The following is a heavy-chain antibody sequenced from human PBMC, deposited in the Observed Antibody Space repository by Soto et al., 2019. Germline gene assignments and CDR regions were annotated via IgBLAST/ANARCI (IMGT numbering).Heavy chain of an antibody. CDR1: GNTFTSYD. D-gene: IGHD3-10*01. Sequence: ASVKVSCKXSGNTFTSYDINWVRQATGHGLEWMGWINPNSGNIGYAQKFQGRVTMTRDTAIRTAYMEVSRLRSDDTAVYYCARGRASGSYYLLDYWGQGTLVTVSS. J-gene: IGHJ4*02. CDR3: ARGRASGSYYLLDY. V-gene: IGHV1-8*01. CDR2: INPNSGNI.